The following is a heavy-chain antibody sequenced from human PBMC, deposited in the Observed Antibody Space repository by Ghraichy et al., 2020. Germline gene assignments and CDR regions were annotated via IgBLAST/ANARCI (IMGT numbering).Heavy chain of an antibody. J-gene: IGHJ4*02. V-gene: IGHV4-59*01. CDR3: ARVGYSSSSSLDY. D-gene: IGHD6-6*01. Sequence: SETLSLTCTVSGGSIRSYYWSWIRQPPGKGLEWIGYIYYSGSTNYNPSLKSRVTISVDTSKNQFSLKLSSVTDADTAVYYCARVGYSSSSSLDYWGQGTLVTVSS. CDR2: IYYSGST. CDR1: GGSIRSYY.